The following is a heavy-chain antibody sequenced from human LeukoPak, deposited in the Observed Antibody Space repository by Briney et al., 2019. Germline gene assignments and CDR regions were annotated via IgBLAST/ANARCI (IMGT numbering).Heavy chain of an antibody. D-gene: IGHD1-26*01. CDR1: GGSFSGYY. Sequence: PSETLSLTCAVYGGSFSGYYWSWIRQPSGKGLEWIGEINHSGSTNYNPSLKSRVTISVDTSKNQFSLKLSSVTAADTAVYYCASLVIGSWGQGTLVTVSS. CDR2: INHSGST. V-gene: IGHV4-34*01. CDR3: ASLVIGS. J-gene: IGHJ5*01.